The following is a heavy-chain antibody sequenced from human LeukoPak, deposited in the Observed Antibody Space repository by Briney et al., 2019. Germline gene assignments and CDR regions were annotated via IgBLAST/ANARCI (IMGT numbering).Heavy chain of an antibody. D-gene: IGHD6-13*01. CDR2: IYYSGST. J-gene: IGHJ6*02. V-gene: IGHV4-39*07. Sequence: SETLSLTCTVSGGSISSSSYYWGWIRQPPGKGLEWIGSIYYSGSTYYNPSLKSRVTISVDTSKNQFSLKLSSVTAADTAVYYCARVPWSSSGSYGMDVWGQGTTVTVSS. CDR3: ARVPWSSSGSYGMDV. CDR1: GGSISSSSYY.